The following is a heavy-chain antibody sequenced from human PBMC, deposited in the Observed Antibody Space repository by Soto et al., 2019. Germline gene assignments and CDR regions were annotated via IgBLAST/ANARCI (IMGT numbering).Heavy chain of an antibody. CDR3: ARGSGQFHA. V-gene: IGHV4-34*01. CDR1: GASLSDNY. CDR2: INHSGNT. J-gene: IGHJ5*02. D-gene: IGHD6-25*01. Sequence: PSETLSLTCAVYGASLSDNYCNWLRQPPGKGLEWIGEINHSGNTNYNPSLRSRVTISIDTSKNQLSLNLRSVSAADTAVYYCARGSGQFHAWGQGTPVTVSS.